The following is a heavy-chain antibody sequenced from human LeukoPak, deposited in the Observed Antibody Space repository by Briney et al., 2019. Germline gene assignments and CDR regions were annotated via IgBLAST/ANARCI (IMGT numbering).Heavy chain of an antibody. CDR2: IKQDGSEK. D-gene: IGHD2-8*01. V-gene: IGHV3-7*01. CDR3: ARLNGEVTVFGY. Sequence: GGSLRLSCAASGFTFSGSWMSWVRQAPGKGLEWVANIKQDGSEKYYVDSVKGRFTISRDNAQDSLYLQMNSLRAEDTAVYYCARLNGEVTVFGYWGQGTLVTVSS. J-gene: IGHJ4*02. CDR1: GFTFSGSW.